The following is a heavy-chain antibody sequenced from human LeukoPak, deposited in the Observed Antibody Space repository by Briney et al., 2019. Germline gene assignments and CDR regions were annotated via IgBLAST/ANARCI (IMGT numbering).Heavy chain of an antibody. CDR2: INPSGGST. V-gene: IGHV1-46*01. CDR1: GYTLTTYY. D-gene: IGHD2/OR15-2a*01. CDR3: AGERTTTSGGYYYYYMDV. J-gene: IGHJ6*03. Sequence: ASVKVSCKASGYTLTTYYMHWVRQAPGQGLEWMGVINPSGGSTSYAQNSQGRVTMTRDMSTSTVYMELSSLRSEDTAVYYCAGERTTTSGGYYYYYMDVWGKGTTVTVSS.